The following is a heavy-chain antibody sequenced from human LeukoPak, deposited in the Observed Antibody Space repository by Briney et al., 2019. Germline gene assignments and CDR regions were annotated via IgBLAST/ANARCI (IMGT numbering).Heavy chain of an antibody. CDR2: ITDSGGSK. CDR1: GCTFSSYA. V-gene: IGHV3-23*01. Sequence: GGSLRLSCAASGCTFSSYAMSWVRQAPGKGLEWVGAITDSGGSKYYADSVKRRFTISRDNSKTTLYLQVNSLRAEDTAVYYCAKRFAGTTSFDYWGQGTLVTVSS. J-gene: IGHJ4*02. D-gene: IGHD1-7*01. CDR3: AKRFAGTTSFDY.